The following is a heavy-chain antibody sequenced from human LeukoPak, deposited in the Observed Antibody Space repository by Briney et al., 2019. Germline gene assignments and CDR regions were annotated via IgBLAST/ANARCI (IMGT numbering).Heavy chain of an antibody. V-gene: IGHV1-2*02. CDR3: AREYYESSGRKHAFDI. CDR1: GYTFIGYY. D-gene: IGHD3-22*01. J-gene: IGHJ3*02. CDR2: IDPDSGGT. Sequence: ASVKVSCKASGYTFIGYYMHWVRQAPGQGLEWVGRIDPDSGGTSYAQKFQGRVTMTRDTSISTAYMELSRLRSDDTAVYYCAREYYESSGRKHAFDIWGQGTMVTVSS.